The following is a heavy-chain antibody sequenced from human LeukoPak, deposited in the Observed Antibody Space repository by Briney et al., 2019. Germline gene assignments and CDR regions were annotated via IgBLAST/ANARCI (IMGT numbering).Heavy chain of an antibody. CDR3: AREYSRADAFDI. V-gene: IGHV3-53*01. CDR2: IYSGGST. CDR1: GFSVGDKY. Sequence: PGGSLRLSCAPSGFSVGDKYMAWVRQAPGKGLEWVSVIYSGGSTYYADSVKGRFTISRDSSKNTLYLQMNTLRAEDTAVYYCAREYSRADAFDIWGQGTLVTVSS. D-gene: IGHD2-15*01. J-gene: IGHJ3*02.